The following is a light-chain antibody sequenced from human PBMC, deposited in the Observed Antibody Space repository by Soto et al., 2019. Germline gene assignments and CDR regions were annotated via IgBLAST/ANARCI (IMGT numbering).Light chain of an antibody. J-gene: IGKJ1*01. Sequence: DIQMTQSPSTLSASVGDRVTITCRASQSINNWLAWYQQKPGKAPNLLIYKASNLESGVPSRFSGSGSGTEFTLTISSLQPDVFATYYCQQYNDYSWTFGQGTKVEIK. CDR1: QSINNW. CDR3: QQYNDYSWT. CDR2: KAS. V-gene: IGKV1-5*03.